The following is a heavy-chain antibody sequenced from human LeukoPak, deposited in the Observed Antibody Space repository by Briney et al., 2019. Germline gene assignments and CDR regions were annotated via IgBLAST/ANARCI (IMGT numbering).Heavy chain of an antibody. V-gene: IGHV3-23*01. Sequence: GGSLRLSCAASGFTFSSYAMSCVRQAPGKGLKWVSAISGGGGSTYYADSVKGRFTISRDNSKNTLYLQMNSLRAEDTAVYYCAKVGASFYYGMDVWGQGTTVTVSS. J-gene: IGHJ6*02. CDR3: AKVGASFYYGMDV. CDR1: GFTFSSYA. D-gene: IGHD1-1*01. CDR2: ISGGGGST.